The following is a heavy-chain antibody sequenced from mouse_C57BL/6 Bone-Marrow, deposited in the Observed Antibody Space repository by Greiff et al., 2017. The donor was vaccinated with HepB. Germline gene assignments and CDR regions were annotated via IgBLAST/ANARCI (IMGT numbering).Heavy chain of an antibody. Sequence: EVQLVESGGDLVKPGGSLKLSCAASGFTFSSYGMSWVRQTPDKRLEWVATISSGGSYTYYPDSVKGRFTISRDNAKNTLYLQMSSLKSEDTAMYYCARHRRPLAYWGQGTLVTVSA. V-gene: IGHV5-6*01. CDR3: ARHRRPLAY. CDR1: GFTFSSYG. CDR2: ISSGGSYT. J-gene: IGHJ3*01.